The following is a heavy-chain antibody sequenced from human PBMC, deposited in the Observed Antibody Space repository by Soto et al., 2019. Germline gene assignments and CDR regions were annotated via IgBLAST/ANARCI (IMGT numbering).Heavy chain of an antibody. CDR3: ARPRITIFGVVDYWYFDL. D-gene: IGHD3-3*01. CDR1: GGSISSGGYY. J-gene: IGHJ2*01. Sequence: PSETLSLTCTVSGGSISSGGYYWSWIRQHPGKGLEWIGYIYYSGSTYYNPSLKSRVTISVDTSRNQFSLKLSSVTAADTAVYYCARPRITIFGVVDYWYFDLWGRGTLVTVSS. CDR2: IYYSGST. V-gene: IGHV4-31*03.